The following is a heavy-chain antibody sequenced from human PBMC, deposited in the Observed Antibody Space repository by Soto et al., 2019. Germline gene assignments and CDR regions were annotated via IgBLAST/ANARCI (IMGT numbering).Heavy chain of an antibody. Sequence: QVQLQESGPGLVKPSQTLSLTCTVSGGSISSGGYYWSWIRQHPGKGLEWIGYIYYSGSTYYNPSLKIRVTISVDTSKSQFSLKLSSVTAADTAVYYCARDVMADDRYFDLWGRGTLVTVSS. CDR2: IYYSGST. CDR3: ARDVMADDRYFDL. V-gene: IGHV4-31*03. J-gene: IGHJ2*01. D-gene: IGHD3-16*01. CDR1: GGSISSGGYY.